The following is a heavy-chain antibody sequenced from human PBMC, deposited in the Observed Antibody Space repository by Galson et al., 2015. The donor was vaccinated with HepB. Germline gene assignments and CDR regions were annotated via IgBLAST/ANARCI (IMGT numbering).Heavy chain of an antibody. V-gene: IGHV3-23*01. Sequence: SLRLSCAASGSTFSSYAMSWVRQAPEKGLEWVSGISRSGGSTYYADSVKGRFTISRDNSKNTVYLQMNSLRAEDTAVYYCAKDFPDSFDYWGQGTLVTVAS. D-gene: IGHD3-22*01. CDR2: ISRSGGST. CDR3: AKDFPDSFDY. J-gene: IGHJ4*02. CDR1: GSTFSSYA.